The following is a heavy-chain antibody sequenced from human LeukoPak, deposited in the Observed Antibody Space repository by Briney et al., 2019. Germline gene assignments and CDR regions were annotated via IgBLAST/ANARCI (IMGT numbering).Heavy chain of an antibody. D-gene: IGHD3-10*01. CDR2: ISDSGSRT. Sequence: PGGSLRLSCAASGFTFSTYAMSWVRQAPGKGLEWVSSISDSGSRTYYTDSVKGRFTVSRDNSKSTLYVQMNSLRAEDTAVYYCAKVRGSGSFPPYYLDSWGQGTLVTVSS. CDR3: AKVRGSGSFPPYYLDS. J-gene: IGHJ4*02. V-gene: IGHV3-23*01. CDR1: GFTFSTYA.